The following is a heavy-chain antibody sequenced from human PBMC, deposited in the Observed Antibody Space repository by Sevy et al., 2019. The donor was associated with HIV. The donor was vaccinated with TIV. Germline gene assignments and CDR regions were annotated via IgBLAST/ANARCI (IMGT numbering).Heavy chain of an antibody. CDR2: ISGHGGST. Sequence: GGSLRLSCAASGFIFNSYVMSWVRQAPGEGLEWVSSISGHGGSTYYTDSVKGQFTISRDNSRNMLDLEMNSLRDDDTAVYYCAGGFWSGFDYWGQGALVTVSS. CDR3: AGGFWSGFDY. D-gene: IGHD3-3*01. J-gene: IGHJ4*02. V-gene: IGHV3-23*01. CDR1: GFIFNSYV.